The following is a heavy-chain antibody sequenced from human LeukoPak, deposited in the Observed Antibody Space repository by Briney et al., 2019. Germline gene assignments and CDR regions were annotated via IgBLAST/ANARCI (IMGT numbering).Heavy chain of an antibody. CDR2: ITESGHST. CDR1: GFGFSRYA. Sequence: PGGSLRLSCAASGFGFSRYAMTWVRQAPGKGLEWVSLITESGHSTYYTKSVKGRFTISRDNSKNTLFLQMNSLGVEDTALYFCAKGFACAEDRCYGLDSWGQGILAIVSS. D-gene: IGHD4/OR15-4a*01. V-gene: IGHV3-23*01. J-gene: IGHJ4*02. CDR3: AKGFACAEDRCYGLDS.